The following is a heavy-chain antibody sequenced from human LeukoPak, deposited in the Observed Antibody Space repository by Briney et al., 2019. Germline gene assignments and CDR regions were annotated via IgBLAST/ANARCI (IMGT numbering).Heavy chain of an antibody. CDR3: AKAKEELPTLSYFDY. D-gene: IGHD1-26*01. J-gene: IGHJ4*02. CDR2: IWYDGSNK. CDR1: GFTLRSYG. Sequence: GGSLRLSCAASGFTLRSYGMHWVRQAPGKGLEWVAVIWYDGSNKYYADSVKGRFTISRDNSKNTLYLQMNSLRAEDTAVYYCAKAKEELPTLSYFDYWGQRTLVTVSS. V-gene: IGHV3-33*06.